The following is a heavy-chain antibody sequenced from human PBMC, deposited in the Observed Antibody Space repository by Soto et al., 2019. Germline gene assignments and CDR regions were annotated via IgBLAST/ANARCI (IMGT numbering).Heavy chain of an antibody. Sequence: QVQLVESGGGVVQPGRSLRLSGAASGFTLSSSVMHWVRQAPGRGLEWVAAISSDGRKTSYADSVKGRLTISRDDSKNTLYLQLNSLRLEDTGVYYCARDRGPYSLRWDLLGGAVLDYWGQGNLVTVSS. V-gene: IGHV3-30*04. CDR2: ISSDGRKT. CDR1: GFTLSSSV. CDR3: ARDRGPYSLRWDLLGGAVLDY. D-gene: IGHD2-15*01. J-gene: IGHJ4*02.